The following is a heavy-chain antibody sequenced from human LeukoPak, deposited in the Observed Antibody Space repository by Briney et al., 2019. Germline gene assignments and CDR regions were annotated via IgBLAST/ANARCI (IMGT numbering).Heavy chain of an antibody. D-gene: IGHD3-10*01. CDR3: MVRGVIIGFDY. CDR1: GGSISSGGYY. CDR2: IYYSGST. J-gene: IGHJ4*02. V-gene: IGHV4-31*03. Sequence: SETLSLTCTVSGGSISSGGYYWSWIRQHPGKGLEWVGYIYYSGSTYYNPSLKSRVTISVDTSKNQFSLKLSSVPAADTAVYYCMVRGVIIGFDYWGQGTLVTVSS.